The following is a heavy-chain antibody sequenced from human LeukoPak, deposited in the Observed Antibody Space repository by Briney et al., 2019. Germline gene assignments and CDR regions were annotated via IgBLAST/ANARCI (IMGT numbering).Heavy chain of an antibody. J-gene: IGHJ4*02. Sequence: SETLSLTCTVSGGSISSSSYYWGWIRQPPGKGLEWIGSIYYSGSTYYNPSLKSRVTISVDASKNQFSLKLSSVTAADTAVYYCARHLRGNIVTMIFDYWGQGTLVTVSS. CDR2: IYYSGST. V-gene: IGHV4-39*01. D-gene: IGHD5-12*01. CDR3: ARHLRGNIVTMIFDY. CDR1: GGSISSSSYY.